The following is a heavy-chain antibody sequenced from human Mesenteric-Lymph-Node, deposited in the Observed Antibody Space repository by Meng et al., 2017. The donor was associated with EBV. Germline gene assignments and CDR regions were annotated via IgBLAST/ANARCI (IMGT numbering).Heavy chain of an antibody. V-gene: IGHV5-51*03. D-gene: IGHD2-2*01. J-gene: IGHJ4*02. CDR2: IYPGDSDT. Sequence: EVEQVXSXXXXXKPXGXXXFSCKGSGDTFASYWIGWVRQMPGKGLELMGVIYPGDSDTRYSPSFQGQITISADESISTAYLQWNSLKASDTAMYFCARRGYQKLSRFDYWGQGTLVTVSS. CDR1: GDTFASYW. CDR3: ARRGYQKLSRFDY.